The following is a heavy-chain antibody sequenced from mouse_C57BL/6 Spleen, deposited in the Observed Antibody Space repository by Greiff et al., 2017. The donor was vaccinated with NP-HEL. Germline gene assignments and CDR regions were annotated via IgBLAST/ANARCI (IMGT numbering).Heavy chain of an antibody. Sequence: QVQLQQPGAELVKPGASVKMSCKASGYTFTSYWITWVKQRPGQGLEWIGDIYPGSGSTNYNEKFKSKATLTVDTSSSTAYMQLSSLTAEDSAVYYCARSDYYGSSYGYWGQGTTLTVSS. CDR2: IYPGSGST. CDR1: GYTFTSYW. V-gene: IGHV1-55*01. D-gene: IGHD1-1*01. J-gene: IGHJ2*01. CDR3: ARSDYYGSSYGY.